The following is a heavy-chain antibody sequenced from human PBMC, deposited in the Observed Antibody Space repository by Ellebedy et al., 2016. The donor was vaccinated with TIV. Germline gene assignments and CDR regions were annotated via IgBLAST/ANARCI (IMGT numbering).Heavy chain of an antibody. J-gene: IGHJ4*02. CDR1: GGTFSSYA. D-gene: IGHD4-17*01. CDR2: IIPIFGTA. V-gene: IGHV1-69*13. CDR3: ARSEAVTTGFDY. Sequence: SVKVSCXASGGTFSSYAISWVRQAPGQGLEWMGGIIPIFGTANYAQKFQGRVTITADESTSTAYMELRSLRSDDTAVYYCARSEAVTTGFDYWGQGTLVTVSS.